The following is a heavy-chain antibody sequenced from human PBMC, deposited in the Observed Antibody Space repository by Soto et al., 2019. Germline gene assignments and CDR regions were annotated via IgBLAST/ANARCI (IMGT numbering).Heavy chain of an antibody. V-gene: IGHV1-18*01. CDR3: ASGRDGDY. CDR2: ISAHNGNT. Sequence: QVHLVQSGAEVKKPGASVKVSCQASGYAFTTYGITWVRQAPGQGLEWMGWISAHNGNTNYAQKLQGRVTVTRDTSTSTAYMELRSLRSDDTAVYYCASGRDGDYWGQGALVTVSS. J-gene: IGHJ4*02. D-gene: IGHD1-26*01. CDR1: GYAFTTYG.